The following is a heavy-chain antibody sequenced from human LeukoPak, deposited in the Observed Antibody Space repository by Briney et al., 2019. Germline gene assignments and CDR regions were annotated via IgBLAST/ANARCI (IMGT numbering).Heavy chain of an antibody. J-gene: IGHJ4*02. CDR3: ARDFSSGYDY. CDR2: ISSSSSYI. D-gene: IGHD6-19*01. CDR1: GFTFSSYS. Sequence: PGGSLRLSCAASGFTFSSYSMHWVRQAPGKGLEWVSSISSSSSYIYYADSVKGRFTISRDNAKNSLYLQMNSLRAEDTAVYYCARDFSSGYDYWGQGTLVTVSS. V-gene: IGHV3-21*01.